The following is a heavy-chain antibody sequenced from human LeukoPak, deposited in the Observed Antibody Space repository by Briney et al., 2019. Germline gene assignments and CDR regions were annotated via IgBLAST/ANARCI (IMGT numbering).Heavy chain of an antibody. D-gene: IGHD3-10*01. J-gene: IGHJ4*02. V-gene: IGHV1-18*04. CDR2: ISAYNGNT. Sequence: ASVKVSCKASGYTFTGYYMHWVRQAPGQGLEWMGWISAYNGNTNYAQKLQGRVTMTTDTSTSTAYMELRSLRSDDTAVYYCARDSYGSGSYYKDYWGQGTLVTVSS. CDR3: ARDSYGSGSYYKDY. CDR1: GYTFTGYY.